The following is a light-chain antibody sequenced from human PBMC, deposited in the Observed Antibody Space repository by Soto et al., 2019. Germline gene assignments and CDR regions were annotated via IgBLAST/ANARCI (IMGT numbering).Light chain of an antibody. CDR1: QNINNW. CDR2: DVS. CDR3: EQYVHYPVT. V-gene: IGKV1-5*01. J-gene: IGKJ2*01. Sequence: DLQMTQSPSTLSAFVGDRVTITCRATQNINNWLACYQQKPWKAPRLLIYDVSTLQTGVPSRFSGRGSGTEATLSISSLQPDDVATYYCEQYVHYPVTFCRGTKVEIK.